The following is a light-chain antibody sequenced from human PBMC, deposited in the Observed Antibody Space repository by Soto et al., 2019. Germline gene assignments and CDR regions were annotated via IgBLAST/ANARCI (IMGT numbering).Light chain of an antibody. Sequence: DIQMTQSPTTLPASVGDRVTITFRASQSISIWLAWYQQKPGKAPKLLIYDASSLESGVPSRFSGSGSGTEFTLTITSLQPDDFATYYCQQYHSYSWTFGQGTKVDI. CDR1: QSISIW. CDR2: DAS. V-gene: IGKV1-5*01. CDR3: QQYHSYSWT. J-gene: IGKJ1*01.